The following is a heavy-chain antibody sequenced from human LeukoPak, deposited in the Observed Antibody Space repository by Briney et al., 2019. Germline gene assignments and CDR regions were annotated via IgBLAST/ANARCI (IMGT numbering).Heavy chain of an antibody. Sequence: ASVKVSCEASGYTFTSYGISWVRQAPGQGLEWMGWISAYNGNTNYAQKLQGRVTMTTDTSTSTAYKELRSLRSDDTAVYYCARGAYSSSQDAFDIWGQGTMVTVSS. CDR2: ISAYNGNT. CDR3: ARGAYSSSQDAFDI. D-gene: IGHD6-13*01. J-gene: IGHJ3*02. CDR1: GYTFTSYG. V-gene: IGHV1-18*01.